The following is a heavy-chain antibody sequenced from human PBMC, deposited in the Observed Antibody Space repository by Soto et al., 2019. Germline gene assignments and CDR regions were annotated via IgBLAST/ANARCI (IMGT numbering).Heavy chain of an antibody. V-gene: IGHV3-30-3*01. CDR1: GLTLSSYA. CDR3: AGGDTVMVRNYYYGMDV. Sequence: RLSSAASGLTLSSYAMDWVRQAPGKGLEWVAVISYDGSNKYYADSVKGRFTISRDNSKNTLYLQMNSLRAEDTAVYYCAGGDTVMVRNYYYGMDVWGQGTTVTVS. J-gene: IGHJ6*02. D-gene: IGHD5-18*01. CDR2: ISYDGSNK.